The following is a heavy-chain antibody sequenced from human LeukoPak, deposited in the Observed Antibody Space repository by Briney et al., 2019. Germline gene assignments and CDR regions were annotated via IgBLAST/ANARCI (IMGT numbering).Heavy chain of an antibody. Sequence: PSXTLSLTCAVSGYSISSGYYWGWIRQPPGKGLEWIGSIYHSGSTYYNPSLKSRVTISVEKSKNKFSLKLSSVTAADTAVYYCARRIHPYAFDIWGQGTMVTVSS. CDR3: ARRIHPYAFDI. CDR2: IYHSGST. J-gene: IGHJ3*02. V-gene: IGHV4-38-2*01. CDR1: GYSISSGYY.